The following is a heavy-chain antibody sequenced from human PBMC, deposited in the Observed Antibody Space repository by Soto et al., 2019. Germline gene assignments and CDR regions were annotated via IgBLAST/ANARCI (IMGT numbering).Heavy chain of an antibody. CDR3: ATDLGELLFDYFDY. J-gene: IGHJ4*02. D-gene: IGHD3-10*01. CDR1: GFTFSSYS. V-gene: IGHV3-23*01. Sequence: EVQLLESGGGLVQPGGSLRLSCAASGFTFSSYSMNWVRQAPGKGLEWVSTISGSTGNTYYADSVKGRFTISRDNSKNTLYLQMNSLRAEDTAVYYCATDLGELLFDYFDYWGQGTLVTVSS. CDR2: ISGSTGNT.